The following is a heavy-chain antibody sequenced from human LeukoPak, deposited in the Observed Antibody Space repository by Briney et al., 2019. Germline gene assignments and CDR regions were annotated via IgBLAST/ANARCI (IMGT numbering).Heavy chain of an antibody. Sequence: GESLKISCKGSGYSFTSYWIGWVRQMPGKGLEWMGIIYPGDSDTRYSPSFQGQVTISADKSISTAYLQWSGLKASDTAMYYCARQYCSGGSCYFIDYWGQGTLVTVSS. CDR1: GYSFTSYW. J-gene: IGHJ4*02. V-gene: IGHV5-51*01. D-gene: IGHD2-15*01. CDR3: ARQYCSGGSCYFIDY. CDR2: IYPGDSDT.